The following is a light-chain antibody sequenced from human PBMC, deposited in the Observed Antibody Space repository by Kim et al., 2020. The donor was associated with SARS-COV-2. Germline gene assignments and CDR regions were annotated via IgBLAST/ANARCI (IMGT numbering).Light chain of an antibody. CDR1: SSDVGGYNY. CDR3: SSYTSSSTLA. CDR2: DVS. J-gene: IGLJ2*01. V-gene: IGLV2-14*04. Sequence: GQSITISCTGTSSDVGGYNYVSWFQQHPGKAPKRMIYDVSKRPSGVSNRFSGSKSGNTASLTISGLQAEDEADYYCSSYTSSSTLAFGGGTQLTVL.